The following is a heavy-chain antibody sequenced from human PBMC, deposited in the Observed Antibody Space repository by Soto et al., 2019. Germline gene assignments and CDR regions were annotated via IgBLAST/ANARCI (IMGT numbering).Heavy chain of an antibody. CDR3: ARGSLGGYYGAFDV. CDR2: INPTRGT. Sequence: KLPKPLSHTSNINTRPFTVHSWSSIRQPPGKGLEWIGEINPTRGTNYNPSLKSRVAISIEMSTNQFSLTLSSVTAADTAVYYCARGSLGGYYGAFDVWGQGTVVT. D-gene: IGHD3-10*01. J-gene: IGHJ3*01. CDR1: TRPFTVHS. V-gene: IGHV4-34*01.